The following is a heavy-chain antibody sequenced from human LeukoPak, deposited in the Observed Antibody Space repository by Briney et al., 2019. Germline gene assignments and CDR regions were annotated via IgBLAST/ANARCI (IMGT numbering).Heavy chain of an antibody. CDR2: IIPILGTP. CDR3: ARGGVQYYDTSTYFDY. Sequence: SVKVSYKPSGGTFDTYTLNWVRPAPGQELEWMGRIIPILGTPHVAQKFQGRLTITADKSTSTAYMELSSLTSGDTAVYYCARGGVQYYDTSTYFDYWGQGTLVTVSA. J-gene: IGHJ4*02. V-gene: IGHV1-69*08. D-gene: IGHD3-22*01. CDR1: GGTFDTYT.